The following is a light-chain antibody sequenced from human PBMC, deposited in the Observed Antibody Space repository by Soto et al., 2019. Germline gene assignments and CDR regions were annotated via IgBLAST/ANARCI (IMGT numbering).Light chain of an antibody. CDR2: AAS. J-gene: IGKJ3*01. CDR1: QSVRGN. CDR3: QQYNNWPPIT. Sequence: EIVMTQSPATLSVSPGERATLSCRASQSVRGNLAWSQQKPGQAPRLLIYAASTRATGIPARFSGSGSGTEFTLTISSLQSEDFAVYYCQQYNNWPPITFGPGTKVDIK. V-gene: IGKV3-15*01.